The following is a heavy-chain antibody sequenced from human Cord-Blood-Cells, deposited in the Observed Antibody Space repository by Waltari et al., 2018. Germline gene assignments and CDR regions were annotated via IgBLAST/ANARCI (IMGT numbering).Heavy chain of an antibody. V-gene: IGHV4-39*01. Sequence: QLQLQESGPGLVKPSETLSLTCTVSGSIRSSSYSWGWIRQPPGKGLEWIGSIYFSGSTYYNPSLKSRVTISVDTSKNQFSLKLSSVTAADTAVYYCASLDLNWYFDLWGRGTLVTVSS. CDR3: ASLDLNWYFDL. J-gene: IGHJ2*01. D-gene: IGHD1-1*01. CDR1: GSIRSSSYS. CDR2: IYFSGST.